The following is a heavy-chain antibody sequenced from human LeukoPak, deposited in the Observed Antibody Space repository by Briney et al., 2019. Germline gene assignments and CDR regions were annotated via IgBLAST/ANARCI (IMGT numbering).Heavy chain of an antibody. CDR3: ARDPGYSYALDH. CDR1: GFPLSRYC. Sequence: GGSLGLPCAAWGFPLSRYCMKWVRQASGKGLVGLSYISWGSNVIYYADSVRGRFTTSRDDTKNSLFLQMNSLRDEDTALYYCARDPGYSYALDHWGRGTLVTVSS. CDR2: ISWGSNVI. J-gene: IGHJ4*02. D-gene: IGHD5-18*01. V-gene: IGHV3-48*02.